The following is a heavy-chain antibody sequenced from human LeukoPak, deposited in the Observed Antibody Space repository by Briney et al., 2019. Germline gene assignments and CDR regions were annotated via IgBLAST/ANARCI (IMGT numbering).Heavy chain of an antibody. Sequence: GRSPRLSCAASGFIFSNYAMHWVRQAPGKGLEWVALISSDGSKTYHADSVKGRFSISRDNSKNTLYLQLNSLRAEDTSVYYCARDSTYWYDSGGSGAPYFDYWGQGTLVTVSS. J-gene: IGHJ4*02. CDR2: ISSDGSKT. D-gene: IGHD3-10*01. V-gene: IGHV3-30*01. CDR1: GFIFSNYA. CDR3: ARDSTYWYDSGGSGAPYFDY.